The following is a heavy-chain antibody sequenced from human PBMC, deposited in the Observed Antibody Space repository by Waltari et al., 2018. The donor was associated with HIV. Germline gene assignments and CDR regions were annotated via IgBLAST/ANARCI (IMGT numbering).Heavy chain of an antibody. Sequence: EVQLVESGGGLVQPGGSLRLSCAASGLAFSDYHMDWVRQAPGKRLEGVGRIRNKPSSYTTEYAASVKGRFSISRDDSRNSLYLQMNSLKTEDTAVYYCTTSAIGNIFDNWGQGTLVTVSS. CDR1: GLAFSDYH. CDR3: TTSAIGNIFDN. D-gene: IGHD1-1*01. CDR2: IRNKPSSYTT. J-gene: IGHJ4*02. V-gene: IGHV3-72*01.